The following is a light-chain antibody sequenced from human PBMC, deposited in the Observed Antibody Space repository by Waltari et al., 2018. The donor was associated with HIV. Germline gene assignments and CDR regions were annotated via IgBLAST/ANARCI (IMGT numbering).Light chain of an antibody. CDR2: EVS. V-gene: IGLV2-23*02. Sequence: QSALTQPAPVSGSPGQSIPISCTGPTSDVGRHNLVSWYQQHPGKAPKLMVYEVSKRPSGVSNRFSGSKSGNTASLTISGLQAEDEADYYCCSYAGSSSVVFGGGTKLTVL. CDR1: TSDVGRHNL. CDR3: CSYAGSSSVV. J-gene: IGLJ2*01.